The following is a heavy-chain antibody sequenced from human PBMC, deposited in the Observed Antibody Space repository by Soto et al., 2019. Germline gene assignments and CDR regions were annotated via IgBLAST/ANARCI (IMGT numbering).Heavy chain of an antibody. CDR2: IVSDGSAI. CDR3: ARDDAFDNENGFDM. CDR1: GFPFSFYG. J-gene: IGHJ3*02. D-gene: IGHD3-3*02. V-gene: IGHV3-33*01. Sequence: GGSLRLSCAASGFPFSFYGFNWVRQSPGKGLEWLGVIVSDGSAIYHADSLEGRFFISRDNSKDNLYLQMNSLRVEDTAVYYCARDDAFDNENGFDMWGQGTMVTVSS.